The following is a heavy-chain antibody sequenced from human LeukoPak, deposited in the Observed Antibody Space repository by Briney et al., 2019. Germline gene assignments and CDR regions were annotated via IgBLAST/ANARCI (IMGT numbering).Heavy chain of an antibody. V-gene: IGHV1-2*06. CDR2: INPNSGGT. Sequence: ASVKVSCKASGYTFSGYYMHWVRQAPGQGLEWMGRINPNSGGTNYAQKFRGRVTMTRDTSISTAYMELSRLRSDDTAVYYCARGFRKGYSGYDLYFFDYWGQGTLVTVSS. CDR3: ARGFRKGYSGYDLYFFDY. J-gene: IGHJ4*02. D-gene: IGHD5-12*01. CDR1: GYTFSGYY.